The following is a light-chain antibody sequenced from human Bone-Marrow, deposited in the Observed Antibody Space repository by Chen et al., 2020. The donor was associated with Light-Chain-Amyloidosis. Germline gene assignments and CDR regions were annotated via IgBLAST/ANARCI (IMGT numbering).Light chain of an antibody. J-gene: IGLJ2*01. V-gene: IGLV3-25*03. CDR1: DLPTKY. CDR2: RDT. Sequence: SYELTQPPSVSVSPGQTARITCSGDDLPTKYAYWYQQKPGQAPVLVIHRDTERPSGISERFSASGSGTTAPLTISGVQSEDGAYYHCQSAESSGTYEVIFGGGTKLTVL. CDR3: QSAESSGTYEVI.